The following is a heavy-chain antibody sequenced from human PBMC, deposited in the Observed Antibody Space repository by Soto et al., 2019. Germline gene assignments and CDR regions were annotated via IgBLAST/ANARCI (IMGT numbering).Heavy chain of an antibody. J-gene: IGHJ4*02. V-gene: IGHV3-33*01. D-gene: IGHD6-6*01. CDR3: ARDIASRRLDY. CDR2: IWYDGRRE. CDR1: GFTFSSHG. Sequence: GGSLRLSCAASGFTFSSHGMHWVRQGPGKGLEWVAVIWYDGRREEFADSVKGRFTISRDNSKNTLYLQMNSLRAEDTAVYFCARDIASRRLDYWGQGAQVTVSS.